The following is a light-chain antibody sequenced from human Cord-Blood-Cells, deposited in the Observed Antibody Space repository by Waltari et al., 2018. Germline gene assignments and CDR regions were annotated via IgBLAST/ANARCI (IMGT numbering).Light chain of an antibody. J-gene: IGLJ2*01. CDR3: SSYTSSSTVV. Sequence: QSALTQPASVSGSPGQSIPIPCTGTSSDVSGYNYVSWYHQHPGKAPKLMIYDVSNRPSGVSNRFSGSKSGNTASLTISGLQAEDEADYYCSSYTSSSTVVFGGGTKLTVL. CDR2: DVS. CDR1: SSDVSGYNY. V-gene: IGLV2-14*01.